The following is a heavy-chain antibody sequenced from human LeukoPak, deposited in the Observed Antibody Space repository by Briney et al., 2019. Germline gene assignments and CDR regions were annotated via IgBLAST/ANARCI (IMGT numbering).Heavy chain of an antibody. V-gene: IGHV5-51*01. Sequence: GESLKISCKGSGYSFTSYWIGWVRQMPGKGLEWMGIIYPGDSDTRYSPSFQGQVTISADKSISTAYLQWSGLKASDTAMYYCARHTGSGWSKTPFELDYWGQGTLVTVSS. D-gene: IGHD6-19*01. CDR3: ARHTGSGWSKTPFELDY. CDR2: IYPGDSDT. J-gene: IGHJ4*02. CDR1: GYSFTSYW.